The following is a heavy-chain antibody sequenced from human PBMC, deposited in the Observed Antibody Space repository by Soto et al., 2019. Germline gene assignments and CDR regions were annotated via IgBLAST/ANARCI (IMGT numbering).Heavy chain of an antibody. CDR1: GGSISSSSYY. Sequence: SETLSLTCTVSGGSISSSSYYWGWIRQPPGKGLAWIGSINYSGSTYYNPSLKSRVTISVDTSKNQFSLKLSSVTAADTAVYYCASITIFGVALYYGMDVWGQGTTVTVS. CDR3: ASITIFGVALYYGMDV. V-gene: IGHV4-39*01. CDR2: INYSGST. D-gene: IGHD3-3*01. J-gene: IGHJ6*02.